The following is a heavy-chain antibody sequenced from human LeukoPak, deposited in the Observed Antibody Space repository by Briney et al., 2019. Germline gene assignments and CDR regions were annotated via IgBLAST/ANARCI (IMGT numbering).Heavy chain of an antibody. CDR1: GGSISGYY. CDR2: IYNSGST. D-gene: IGHD2-2*01. V-gene: IGHV4-4*09. Sequence: SETLSLTCTVSGGSISGYYWSWIRQPPGKGLEWIGYIYNSGSTNYNPSLKSRVTISVDTSKNQFSLKLSSVTAADTAVYYCARGLPAANDAFHIWGQGTMVTVSS. CDR3: ARGLPAANDAFHI. J-gene: IGHJ3*02.